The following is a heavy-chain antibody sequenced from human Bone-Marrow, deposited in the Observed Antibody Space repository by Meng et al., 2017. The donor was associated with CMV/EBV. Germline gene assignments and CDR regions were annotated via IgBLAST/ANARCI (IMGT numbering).Heavy chain of an antibody. CDR3: VSGPPNVAH. J-gene: IGHJ4*02. CDR2: ISSSGSTI. V-gene: IGHV3-11*04. CDR1: GFTFSDYY. Sequence: GESLKISCAASGFTFSDYYMSWIRQAPGKGLEWVSYISSSGSTIYYADSVKGRFTISRDNAKNSLYLQMDTLRPEDTAVYYCVSGPPNVAHWGQGALVTVSS. D-gene: IGHD2-15*01.